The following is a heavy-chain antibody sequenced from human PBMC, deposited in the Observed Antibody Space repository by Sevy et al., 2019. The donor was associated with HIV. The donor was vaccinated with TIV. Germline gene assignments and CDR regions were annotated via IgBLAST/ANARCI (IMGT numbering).Heavy chain of an antibody. Sequence: GGSLRLSCAASGFTFSSYAMSWVRQAPGKGLEWVSAISGSGGSTYYADSVKGRFTISSDNSKNTLYLQMNSLRAEDTAVYYCAKHSHGSGKLSAFDIWGQGTMVTVSS. D-gene: IGHD3-10*01. CDR3: AKHSHGSGKLSAFDI. V-gene: IGHV3-23*01. CDR2: ISGSGGST. CDR1: GFTFSSYA. J-gene: IGHJ3*02.